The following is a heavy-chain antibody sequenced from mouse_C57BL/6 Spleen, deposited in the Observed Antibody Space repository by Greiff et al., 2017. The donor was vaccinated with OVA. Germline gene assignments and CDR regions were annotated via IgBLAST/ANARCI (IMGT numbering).Heavy chain of an antibody. CDR3: ARPLTGKQAWYFDV. D-gene: IGHD4-1*01. Sequence: DVKLVESGGDLVKPGGSLKLSCAASGFTFSSYGMSWVRQTPDKRLEWVATISSGGSYTYYPDSVKGRFTISRDNAKNTLYLQMSSLKSEDTAMYYCARPLTGKQAWYFDVWGTGTTVTVSS. V-gene: IGHV5-6*02. CDR2: ISSGGSYT. CDR1: GFTFSSYG. J-gene: IGHJ1*03.